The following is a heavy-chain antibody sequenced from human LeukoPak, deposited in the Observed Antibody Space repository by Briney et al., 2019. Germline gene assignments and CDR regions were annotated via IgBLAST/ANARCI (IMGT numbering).Heavy chain of an antibody. V-gene: IGHV4-34*01. D-gene: IGHD3-9*01. CDR1: GGSFSGYY. CDR2: INHSGST. Sequence: KPSETLSLTCAVYGGSFSGYYWSWIRQPPGKGLEWIGEINHSGSTNYNPSLKSRVTISVDTSKNQFSLKLSSVTAADTAVYYCARLRVLRYFDWLPLGFDYWGQGTLDTVSS. J-gene: IGHJ4*02. CDR3: ARLRVLRYFDWLPLGFDY.